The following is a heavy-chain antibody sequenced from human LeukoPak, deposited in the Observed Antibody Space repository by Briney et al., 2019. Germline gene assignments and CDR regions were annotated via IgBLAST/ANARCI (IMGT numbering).Heavy chain of an antibody. D-gene: IGHD3-22*01. V-gene: IGHV1-2*02. CDR2: INPNSGGT. J-gene: IGHJ1*01. CDR1: GYTFTGYY. CDR3: ARVSGYYDSSGYFTAEYFQH. Sequence: GASVKVSCKASGYTFTGYYMHWVRQAPGQGLEWMGWINPNSGGTNYAQKFQGRVTMTRDTSISTAYMELSRLRSDDTAVYYCARVSGYYDSSGYFTAEYFQHWGQGTLVTVSS.